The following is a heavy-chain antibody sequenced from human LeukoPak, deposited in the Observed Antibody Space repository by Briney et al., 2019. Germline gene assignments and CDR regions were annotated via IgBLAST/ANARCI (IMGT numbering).Heavy chain of an antibody. CDR3: ARSPAYSSGWYYFDF. J-gene: IGHJ4*02. CDR1: GGSVSSGSYY. D-gene: IGHD6-19*01. V-gene: IGHV4-61*01. Sequence: SETLSLTCTVSGGSVSSGSYYWSWIRQPPGKGLEWIGYIYYSGSTNYSPSLKSRVTISVDTSKNQFSLKLSSVTAADTAVYYCARSPAYSSGWYYFDFWGQGTLVTVSS. CDR2: IYYSGST.